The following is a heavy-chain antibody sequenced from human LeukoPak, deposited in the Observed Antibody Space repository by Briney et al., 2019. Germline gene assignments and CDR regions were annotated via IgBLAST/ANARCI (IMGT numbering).Heavy chain of an antibody. CDR1: GFTVSSNY. CDR2: IYSDGST. D-gene: IGHD3-22*01. V-gene: IGHV3-53*01. Sequence: GGSLRLSCAASGFTVSSNYMSWVRQTPGKGLEWVSIIYSDGSTYYADSVKGRFTISRDNSKNTMYLQMNSLRAEDTAVYYCAKDIDSSGYYPGGYWGQGTLVTVSS. J-gene: IGHJ4*02. CDR3: AKDIDSSGYYPGGY.